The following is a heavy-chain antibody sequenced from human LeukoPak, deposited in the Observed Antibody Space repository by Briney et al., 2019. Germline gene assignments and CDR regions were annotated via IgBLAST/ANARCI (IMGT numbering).Heavy chain of an antibody. V-gene: IGHV3-7*01. CDR2: INQGGSEE. CDR3: ATSFIAARLY. J-gene: IGHJ4*02. D-gene: IGHD6-6*01. CDR1: GLTFSNYW. Sequence: PGGSLRLSCAASGLTFSNYWINWVRQAPGKGLEWVANINQGGSEEHYVDSVKGRFTISRDNAKNSVHLQISSLRAEDTAMYYCATSFIAARLYWGQGALVTVSS.